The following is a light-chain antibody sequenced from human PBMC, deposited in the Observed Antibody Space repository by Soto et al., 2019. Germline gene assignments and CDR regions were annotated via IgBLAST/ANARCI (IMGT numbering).Light chain of an antibody. J-gene: IGLJ3*02. CDR1: SSDIGGYNS. CDR3: CSYAGTYTFV. Sequence: QSALTQPPSASGSPGQSVTISCTGTSSDIGGYNSVSWYQQHPGKAPRLMIYDVTKRPSGVPDRFSGSKSGNTASLTISGLQADDEADYYCCSYAGTYTFVFGGGTKVTVL. CDR2: DVT. V-gene: IGLV2-11*01.